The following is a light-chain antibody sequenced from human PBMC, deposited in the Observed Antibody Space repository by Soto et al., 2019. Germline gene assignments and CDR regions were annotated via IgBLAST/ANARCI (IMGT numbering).Light chain of an antibody. CDR3: QQYYSPPLS. CDR2: WAS. Sequence: DIVMTQSPDSLAVSLGERATINCKSSQSLLFSSNNKNYLAWYQQKGGQPPKLLIYWASTRESGVPDRFRGSGSGTDFTLTITSLQAEDVAVYYCQQYYSPPLSFGGGTKLEIK. V-gene: IGKV4-1*01. J-gene: IGKJ4*01. CDR1: QSLLFSSNNKNY.